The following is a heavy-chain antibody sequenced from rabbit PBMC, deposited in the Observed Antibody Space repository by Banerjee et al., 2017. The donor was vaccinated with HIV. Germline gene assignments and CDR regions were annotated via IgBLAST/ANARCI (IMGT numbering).Heavy chain of an antibody. J-gene: IGHJ4*01. CDR3: AGDLLYVSKNGVL. V-gene: IGHV1S45*01. Sequence: QEQLKETGGGLVQPGGSLTLSCKASKIDFSSYYYMCWVRQAPGKGLEWIACIYNDGSGSTYYASWAKGRFTISVTSSTTVTLQMTSLTAADTATYFCAGDLLYVSKNGVLWGPGTLVTVS. D-gene: IGHD2-1*01. CDR1: KIDFSSYYY. CDR2: IYNDGSGST.